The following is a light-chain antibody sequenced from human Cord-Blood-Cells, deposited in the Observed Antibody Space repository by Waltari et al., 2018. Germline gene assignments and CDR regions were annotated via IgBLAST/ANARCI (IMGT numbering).Light chain of an antibody. V-gene: IGLV2-23*01. J-gene: IGLJ3*02. Sequence: QSALPQLASVSGSAGRALTLSLAGPRSDVGSYYLVAWYQQHPGKAPKLMIDEGSKRPSGFSNRFSGSKSGNTASLTISGLQAEDEADYYCCSYAGSNWVFGGGTKLTVL. CDR2: EGS. CDR3: CSYAGSNWV. CDR1: RSDVGSYYL.